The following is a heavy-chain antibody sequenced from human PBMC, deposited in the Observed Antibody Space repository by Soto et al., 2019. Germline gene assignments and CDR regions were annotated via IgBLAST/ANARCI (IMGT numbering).Heavy chain of an antibody. J-gene: IGHJ4*02. CDR2: ISGSGGST. Sequence: EVQLLESGGGLVQPGGSLRLSCAASGFTFSSYAMSWVRQAPGKGLEWVSAISGSGGSTYYADSVKGRFTISRDNSKNTLYLQMNSLRAEDTAVYYCAKARLLWFGELSDGVVDYWGQGTLVTVSS. D-gene: IGHD3-10*01. CDR3: AKARLLWFGELSDGVVDY. V-gene: IGHV3-23*01. CDR1: GFTFSSYA.